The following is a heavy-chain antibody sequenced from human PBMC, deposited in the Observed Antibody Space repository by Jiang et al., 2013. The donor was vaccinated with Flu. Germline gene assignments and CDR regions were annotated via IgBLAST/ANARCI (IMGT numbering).Heavy chain of an antibody. J-gene: IGHJ6*02. Sequence: GQGLEWMGIINPSGGSTSYAQKFQGRVTMTRDTSTSTVYMELSSLRSEDTAVYYCARGRTARGYYGMDVWGQGTTVTVSS. CDR2: INPSGGST. V-gene: IGHV1-46*01. D-gene: IGHD3-10*01. CDR3: ARGRTARGYYGMDV.